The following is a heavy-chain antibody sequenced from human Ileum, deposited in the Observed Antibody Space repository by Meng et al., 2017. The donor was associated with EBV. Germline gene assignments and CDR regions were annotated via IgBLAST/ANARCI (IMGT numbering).Heavy chain of an antibody. CDR2: IKSNANGGTT. CDR1: EFTFRNVW. J-gene: IGHJ4*02. CDR3: ITEPHFEY. Sequence: EVQLVGSGGGLVKPGGSLRRSCAASEFTFRNVWMSWVRQAPGKGLEWVGRIKSNANGGTTDYAAPVKGRFTISRDDSRNTLYLQMNSLKTEDTAVYYCITEPHFEYWGQGTLVTVSS. V-gene: IGHV3-15*01.